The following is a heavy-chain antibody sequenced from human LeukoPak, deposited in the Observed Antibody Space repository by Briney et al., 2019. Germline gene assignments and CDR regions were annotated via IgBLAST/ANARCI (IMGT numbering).Heavy chain of an antibody. Sequence: ASVKVSCKASGYTFTRYGISWVRQAPGQGLEWMGWISAYNGNTNYAQKLQGRVTMTTDTSTSTAYMELRSLRSDDTAVYYCARRVGIAVAGTGLYYYGMDVWGQGTTVTVSS. V-gene: IGHV1-18*01. CDR3: ARRVGIAVAGTGLYYYGMDV. D-gene: IGHD6-19*01. CDR2: ISAYNGNT. J-gene: IGHJ6*02. CDR1: GYTFTRYG.